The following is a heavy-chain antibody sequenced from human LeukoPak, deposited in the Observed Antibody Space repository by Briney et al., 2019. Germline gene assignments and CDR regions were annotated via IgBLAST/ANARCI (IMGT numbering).Heavy chain of an antibody. CDR3: ARDYLWGSYRYFDH. CDR1: GFTLTSYW. V-gene: IGHV3-7*01. CDR2: IKQDGSEK. J-gene: IGHJ4*02. D-gene: IGHD3-16*02. Sequence: GGSLRLSCAASGFTLTSYWMSWVRQAPGKGLDWVANIKQDGSEKKYVDSVKGRFTISRDNVKNSLYLQMNSLRADVTAVYYCARDYLWGSYRYFDHWGQGTLVTVSS.